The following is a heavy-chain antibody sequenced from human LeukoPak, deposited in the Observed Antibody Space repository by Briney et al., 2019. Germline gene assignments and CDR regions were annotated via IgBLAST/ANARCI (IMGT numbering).Heavy chain of an antibody. V-gene: IGHV3-73*01. CDR1: GFTFSGSA. CDR3: ARGTRGYYGSGSYYILFY. CDR2: IRSKANSYAT. D-gene: IGHD3-10*01. Sequence: GGSLRLSCAASGFTFSGSAMHWVRQASGKGLEWVGRIRSKANSYATAYAASVKGRFTISRDDSKNTAYLQMNSLRAEDTAVYYCARGTRGYYGSGSYYILFYWGQGTLVTVSS. J-gene: IGHJ4*02.